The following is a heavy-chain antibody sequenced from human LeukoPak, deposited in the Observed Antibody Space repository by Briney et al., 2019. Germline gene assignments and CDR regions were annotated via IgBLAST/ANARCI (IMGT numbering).Heavy chain of an antibody. V-gene: IGHV1-38-4*01. CDR3: VRLAGASSSQGYCRVTSCYRGRYYFDS. Sequence: ASVKVSCSFSGFTITIYGIHWVQQSPGLGLEWMGWIDPGNGSPTYAKKFQGRFTMTRDMSTTTAYTDLSSQTSEDMAVYFYVRLAGASSSQGYCRVTSCYRGRYYFDSWGQGTLVTVSS. CDR1: GFTITIYG. CDR2: IDPGNGSP. D-gene: IGHD2-2*01. J-gene: IGHJ4*02.